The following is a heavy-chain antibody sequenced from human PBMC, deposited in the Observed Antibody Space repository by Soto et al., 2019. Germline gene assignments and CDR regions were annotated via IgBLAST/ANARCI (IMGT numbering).Heavy chain of an antibody. CDR1: GGTFRSYS. D-gene: IGHD2-2*01. V-gene: IGHV1-69*06. CDR2: IIPIFGTA. CDR3: ARDLRRDVYQLLPYYYYYGMDV. J-gene: IGHJ6*02. Sequence: GASVKVSCKASGGTFRSYSISWVLQAPGQGLEWMGGIIPIFGTANYAQKFQGRVTITADKSTSTAYMELSSLRSEDTAVYYCARDLRRDVYQLLPYYYYYGMDVWGQGTTVTVSS.